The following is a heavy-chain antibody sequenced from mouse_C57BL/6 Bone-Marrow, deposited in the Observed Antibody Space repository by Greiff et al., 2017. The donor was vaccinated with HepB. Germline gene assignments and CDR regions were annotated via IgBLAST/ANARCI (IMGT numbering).Heavy chain of an antibody. CDR3: ARNYYGYAMDY. CDR1: GYAFSSSW. Sequence: QVQLKESGPELVKPGASVKISCKASGYAFSSSWMNWVKQRPGKGLEWIGRIYPGDGDTNYNGKFKGKATLTADKSSSTAYMQLSSLTSEDSAVYFCARNYYGYAMDYWGQGTSVTVSS. V-gene: IGHV1-82*01. D-gene: IGHD1-1*01. CDR2: IYPGDGDT. J-gene: IGHJ4*01.